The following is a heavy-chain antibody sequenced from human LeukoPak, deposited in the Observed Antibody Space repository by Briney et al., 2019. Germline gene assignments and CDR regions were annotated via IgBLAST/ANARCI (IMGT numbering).Heavy chain of an antibody. V-gene: IGHV3-9*01. CDR3: ARVQQYDKFDY. Sequence: PGRSLRLSCAASGFPFDEHAMHWVRQGPGKGLEWVSGISYSSETIGYVDSVKGRFTISRDNVRKSLYLQMNSLRAEDTAFYYCARVQQYDKFDYWGQGTLVTVSS. CDR2: ISYSSETI. J-gene: IGHJ4*02. CDR1: GFPFDEHA. D-gene: IGHD3-22*01.